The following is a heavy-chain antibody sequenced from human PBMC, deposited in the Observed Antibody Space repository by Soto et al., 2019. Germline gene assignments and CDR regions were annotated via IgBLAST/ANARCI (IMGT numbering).Heavy chain of an antibody. Sequence: SVKVSCKASGGTFSSYTISWVRQAPGQGLEWMGRINPILGIANYAQKFQGRVTITADKSTSTAYMELSSLRSEDTAVYYRARDDGGYGRVDYWGQGTLVTVSS. CDR2: INPILGIA. V-gene: IGHV1-69*04. CDR1: GGTFSSYT. D-gene: IGHD5-12*01. J-gene: IGHJ4*02. CDR3: ARDDGGYGRVDY.